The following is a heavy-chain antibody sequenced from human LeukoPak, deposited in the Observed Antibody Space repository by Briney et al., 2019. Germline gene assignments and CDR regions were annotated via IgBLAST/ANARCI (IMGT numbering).Heavy chain of an antibody. CDR3: ATDYTVTTSGAFDI. CDR1: GYTFTSYA. D-gene: IGHD4-17*01. V-gene: IGHV7-4-1*02. Sequence: GASVKVSCKASGYTFTSYAMNWVRQAPGQGLEWMGWINTNTGNPTYAQGFTGRFVFSLDTSVSTAYLQISSLKAEDTAVYYCATDYTVTTSGAFDIWGQGTMVTVSS. J-gene: IGHJ3*02. CDR2: INTNTGNP.